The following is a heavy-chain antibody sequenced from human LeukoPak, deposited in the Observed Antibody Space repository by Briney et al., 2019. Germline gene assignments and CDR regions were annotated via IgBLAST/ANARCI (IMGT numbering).Heavy chain of an antibody. CDR1: GFTFSDYY. D-gene: IGHD1-14*01. CDR2: ISTSGSTM. Sequence: SGGSLRLSCAASGFTFSDYYMSWIRQAPGKGLEWVSYISTSGSTMYYADSVKGRFTISRDNAKNSLYLEMSSLRAEDTAVYYCARDATPPGIIFDYWGQGTLVTVSS. CDR3: ARDATPPGIIFDY. V-gene: IGHV3-11*04. J-gene: IGHJ4*02.